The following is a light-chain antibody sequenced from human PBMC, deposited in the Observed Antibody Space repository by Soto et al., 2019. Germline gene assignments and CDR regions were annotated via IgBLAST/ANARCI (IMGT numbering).Light chain of an antibody. CDR2: DAS. CDR1: QSISSW. Sequence: DIQMTQSRSTLSASVGDRVTITCRASQSISSWLAWYQQKPGKAPKLLIYDASSLESGVPSRFSGSGSGTEFTLTISRLEPEDFAVYYCQQYGSSSTFGQGTKVDIK. V-gene: IGKV1-5*01. J-gene: IGKJ1*01. CDR3: QQYGSSST.